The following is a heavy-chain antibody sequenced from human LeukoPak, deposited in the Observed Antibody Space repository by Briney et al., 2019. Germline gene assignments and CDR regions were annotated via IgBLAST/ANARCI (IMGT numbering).Heavy chain of an antibody. J-gene: IGHJ6*03. CDR3: ARRGVVDKYYYYYMDV. Sequence: PSETLSLTCAVSGGSISSGGYSWSWIRQPPGKGLEWIGYIYYSGSTYYNPSLKSRVTISVDTSKNQFSLKLSSVTAADTAVYYCARRGVVDKYYYYYMDVWGKGTTVTVSS. D-gene: IGHD3-22*01. V-gene: IGHV4-30-4*07. CDR2: IYYSGST. CDR1: GGSISSGGYS.